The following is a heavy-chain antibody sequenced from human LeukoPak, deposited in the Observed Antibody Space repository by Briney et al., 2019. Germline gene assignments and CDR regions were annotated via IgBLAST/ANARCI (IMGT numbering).Heavy chain of an antibody. CDR1: EGSFSGYY. CDR3: AGSGSYYYYYYMDV. D-gene: IGHD3-10*01. J-gene: IGHJ6*03. Sequence: PSETLSLTCAVYEGSFSGYYWSWIRQPPGKGLEWIGEINHSGSTNYNPSLKSRVTISVDTSKNQFSLKLSSVTAADTAVYYCAGSGSYYYYYYMDVWGKGTTVTVSS. V-gene: IGHV4-34*01. CDR2: INHSGST.